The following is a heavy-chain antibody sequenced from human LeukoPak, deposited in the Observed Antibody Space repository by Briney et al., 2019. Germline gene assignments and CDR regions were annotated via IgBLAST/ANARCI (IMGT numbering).Heavy chain of an antibody. CDR3: AREGGYCSSGSCFMDV. D-gene: IGHD2-15*01. CDR1: GFTFRANW. Sequence: PGGSLRLSCAASGFTFRANWMTWVCQAPGKGLEWVANIKQDGSEKQYVDSVRGRFTVSRDDAKNSLYLQMNSLRVEDTAVYFCAREGGYCSSGSCFMDVWGKGTTVIVSS. J-gene: IGHJ6*03. CDR2: IKQDGSEK. V-gene: IGHV3-7*01.